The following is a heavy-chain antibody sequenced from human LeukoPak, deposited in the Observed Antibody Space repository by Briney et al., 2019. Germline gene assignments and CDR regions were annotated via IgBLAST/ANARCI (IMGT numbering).Heavy chain of an antibody. J-gene: IGHJ4*02. CDR3: AKDPRVGSRVASPCH. CDR2: ISSSGSNI. CDR1: GFTFSDYY. Sequence: GGSLRLSCAASGFTFSDYYMSWIRQAPGKGLEWVSYISSSGSNIYYADSVKGRFTISRDNSKSTLFLQMNSLRAEDTAVYYCAKDPRVGSRVASPCHWGQGTLVTVSS. V-gene: IGHV3-11*01. D-gene: IGHD5-24*01.